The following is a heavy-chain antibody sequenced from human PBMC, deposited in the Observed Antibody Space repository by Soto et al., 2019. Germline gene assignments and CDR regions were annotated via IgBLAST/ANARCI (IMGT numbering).Heavy chain of an antibody. D-gene: IGHD3-22*01. V-gene: IGHV1-24*01. J-gene: IGHJ3*02. Sequence: ASLKVSCKVSGYTLTELSMHWVRQAPGKGLEWMGGFDPEDGETIYAQKFQGRVTMTEDTSTDTAYMELSSLRSEDTAVYYCARGPRGRDYYDSSGYDLRVAYAFDIWGQGTMVTVSS. CDR2: FDPEDGET. CDR3: ARGPRGRDYYDSSGYDLRVAYAFDI. CDR1: GYTLTELS.